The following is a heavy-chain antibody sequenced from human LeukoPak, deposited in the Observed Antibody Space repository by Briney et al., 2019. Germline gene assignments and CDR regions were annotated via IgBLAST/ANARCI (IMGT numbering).Heavy chain of an antibody. CDR1: GFTFSSYA. V-gene: IGHV3-21*01. Sequence: GGSLRLSCAASGFTFSSYAMNWVRQAPGKGLEWVSSISSSSSYIYYADSVKGRFTISRDNAKNSLYLQMNSLRAEDTAVYYCARVSSWPYYMDVWGKGTTVTVSS. J-gene: IGHJ6*03. D-gene: IGHD6-13*01. CDR3: ARVSSWPYYMDV. CDR2: ISSSSSYI.